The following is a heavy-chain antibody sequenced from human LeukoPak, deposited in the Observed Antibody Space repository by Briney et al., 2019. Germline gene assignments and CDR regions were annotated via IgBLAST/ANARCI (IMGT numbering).Heavy chain of an antibody. J-gene: IGHJ4*02. D-gene: IGHD2-2*01. CDR3: ARDSIVVGGAFDW. CDR1: GFTFGTYS. V-gene: IGHV3-48*01. CDR2: ISSTSSTI. Sequence: GGSLRLSCAASGFTFGTYSMNWIRQAQGRGLEWLSYISSTSSTIYYTDSVKGRFTISRDSAKNSVFLQMNSLRAEDTAVYYCARDSIVVGGAFDWWGPGTLVTVAS.